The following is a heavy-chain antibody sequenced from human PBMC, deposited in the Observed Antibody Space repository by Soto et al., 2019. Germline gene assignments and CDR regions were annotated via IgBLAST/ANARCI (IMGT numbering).Heavy chain of an antibody. V-gene: IGHV3-23*01. CDR3: AKDRRAGGNYGFYSDF. CDR1: GFTFSSYG. CDR2: SSATGAGR. J-gene: IGHJ4*02. D-gene: IGHD1-7*01. Sequence: EVQLLESGGGLVQPGGSLTLSCAASGFTFSSYGMTWVRQAPGKGLEWVSFSSATGAGRYYAGSVKGRFTISRDNSKNTLYLQMSSLRADDPAVYYCAKDRRAGGNYGFYSDFWGQGALVIVSS.